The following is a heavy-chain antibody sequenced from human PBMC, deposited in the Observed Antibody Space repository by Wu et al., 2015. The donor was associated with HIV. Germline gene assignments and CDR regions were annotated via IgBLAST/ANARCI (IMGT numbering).Heavy chain of an antibody. J-gene: IGHJ6*02. CDR2: IIPVFGTS. CDR3: AREAYDILTGSAYYYGMDV. Sequence: QVHLVQSGAEVKKPGSSVKVSCKASGGIFSNSAISWVRLAPGEGLEWMGGIIPVFGTSKYTQKFQDRVTITADESTSTAYMELSSLRSEDTAVYYCAREAYDILTGSAYYYGMDVWGQGTTVTVSS. D-gene: IGHD3-9*01. CDR1: GGIFSNSA. V-gene: IGHV1-69*12.